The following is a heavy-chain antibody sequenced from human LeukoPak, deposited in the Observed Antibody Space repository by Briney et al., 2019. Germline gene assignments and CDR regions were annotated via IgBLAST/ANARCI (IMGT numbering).Heavy chain of an antibody. V-gene: IGHV3-30*18. J-gene: IGHJ5*02. CDR3: AKEEAYCSSTSCYGTWFDP. CDR2: ISYDGSSK. D-gene: IGHD2-2*01. CDR1: GFTFSSYG. Sequence: GGSLRLSCAASGFTFSSYGMHWVRQAPGKGLEWVAVISYDGSSKYSADYVKGRFTISRDNSKNTLYLQMNSLRAEDTAVYYCAKEEAYCSSTSCYGTWFDPWGQGTLVTVSS.